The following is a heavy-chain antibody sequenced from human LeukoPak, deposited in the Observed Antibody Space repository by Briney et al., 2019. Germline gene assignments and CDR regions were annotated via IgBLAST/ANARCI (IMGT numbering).Heavy chain of an antibody. CDR1: GFTFSNYW. CDR3: ARESSRSSLDD. D-gene: IGHD6-13*01. Sequence: GGSLRLSCAASGFTFSNYWMSWVRQAPGKGLEWVANIKQDGSEKYYVDSVKGRFTISRDNAKNSLYLQMNSLRVEDTAVYYCARESSRSSLDDWGQGTLVTVSS. J-gene: IGHJ4*02. V-gene: IGHV3-7*05. CDR2: IKQDGSEK.